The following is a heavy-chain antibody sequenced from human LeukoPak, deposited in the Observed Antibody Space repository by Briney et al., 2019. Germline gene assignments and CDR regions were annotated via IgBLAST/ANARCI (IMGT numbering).Heavy chain of an antibody. CDR1: AGSISSSSYY. Sequence: SETLTLTCTVSAGSISSSSYYWGWIRQPPGKGLEWIGSIYYSGSTYYNPSLKSRVTISVDTSKNQFSLKLSSETAADTAVYYCARGPSLAAAVDYWGQGTLVTVSS. D-gene: IGHD6-13*01. J-gene: IGHJ4*02. CDR3: ARGPSLAAAVDY. V-gene: IGHV4-39*07. CDR2: IYYSGST.